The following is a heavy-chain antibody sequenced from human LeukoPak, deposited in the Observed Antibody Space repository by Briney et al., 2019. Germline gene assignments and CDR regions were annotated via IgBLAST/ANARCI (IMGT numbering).Heavy chain of an antibody. D-gene: IGHD2-2*01. Sequence: GASVKVSCKASGYTFTSYDINWVRQATGQGLEWMGWMNPNSGNTGYAQKFQGRVTMTRNTSISTAYMELSSLRSEDTAVYYCARPSRGCSSTSCYSRRGRGWFDPWGQGTLVTVSS. CDR3: ARPSRGCSSTSCYSRRGRGWFDP. CDR1: GYTFTSYD. V-gene: IGHV1-8*01. J-gene: IGHJ5*02. CDR2: MNPNSGNT.